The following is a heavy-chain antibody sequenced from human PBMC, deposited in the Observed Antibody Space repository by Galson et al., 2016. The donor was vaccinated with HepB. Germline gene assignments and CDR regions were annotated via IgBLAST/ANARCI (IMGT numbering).Heavy chain of an antibody. CDR3: ARDLHSRYYYTYHFMDV. V-gene: IGHV3-7*01. J-gene: IGHJ6*03. D-gene: IGHD3-22*01. Sequence: DPVKGRFTISRDNAQNSLHLQMNSLRADDTAVYFCARDLHSRYYYTYHFMDVWGQGTTVTVSS.